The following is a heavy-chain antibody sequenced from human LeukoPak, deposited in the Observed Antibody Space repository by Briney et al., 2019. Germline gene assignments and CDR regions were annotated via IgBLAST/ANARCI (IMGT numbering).Heavy chain of an antibody. CDR3: ARGAYSSGSYYFDH. Sequence: ASVKVSCKASGYTFTSYAMNWVRQAPGQGLEWMGGIIPMFGTADYAQKFQGRVTITADESTSTAYMQLSSLRSEDTAVYYCARGAYSSGSYYFDHWGQGTLVTGSS. CDR1: GYTFTSYA. J-gene: IGHJ4*02. D-gene: IGHD6-19*01. CDR2: IIPMFGTA. V-gene: IGHV1-69*13.